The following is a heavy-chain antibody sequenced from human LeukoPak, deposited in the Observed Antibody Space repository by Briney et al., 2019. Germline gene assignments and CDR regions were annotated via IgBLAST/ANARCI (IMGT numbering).Heavy chain of an antibody. J-gene: IGHJ4*02. CDR1: GYSISSGYY. Sequence: ETLSLTCTVSGYSISSGYYWGWIRQPPGKGLEWIGSIHHSGSTYYNPSPKSRVTISVDTSKNQFSLKLSSVTAADTAVYHCARVLGGIAARPEYFDYWGQGTLVTVSS. V-gene: IGHV4-38-2*02. CDR3: ARVLGGIAARPEYFDY. D-gene: IGHD6-6*01. CDR2: IHHSGST.